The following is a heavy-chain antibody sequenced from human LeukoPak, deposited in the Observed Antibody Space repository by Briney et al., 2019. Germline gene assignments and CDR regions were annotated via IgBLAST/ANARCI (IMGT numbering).Heavy chain of an antibody. CDR3: AKDAQRGFDFSNSLES. CDR2: IWNDGTDK. CDR1: GFTFSHYG. D-gene: IGHD4-11*01. J-gene: IGHJ4*02. V-gene: IGHV3-33*06. Sequence: PGGSLRLSCATSGFTFSHYGMHGVGQAPGKGLEGVAGIWNDGTDKYYGDSVKRRFTISRDNSKNTVYLQMNSLRVEDTAVYYCAKDAQRGFDFSNSLESWGQGTLVTVSS.